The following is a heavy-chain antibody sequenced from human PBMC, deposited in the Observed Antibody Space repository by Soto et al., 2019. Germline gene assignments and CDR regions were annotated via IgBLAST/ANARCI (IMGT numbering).Heavy chain of an antibody. CDR2: ISAYNGNT. D-gene: IGHD3-22*01. CDR3: ARVIGYYYHMHV. CDR1: GYTFTTYD. Sequence: QVQLVQSGGEVKKPGASVKVSFKASGYTFTTYDLSWVRQDPGQGLEWMGWISAYNGNTNYAQNLQGRVTMTTDTSTSTAYMELRSLRSDDTAVYYCARVIGYYYHMHVWGQGTRVTVSS. J-gene: IGHJ6*02. V-gene: IGHV1-18*01.